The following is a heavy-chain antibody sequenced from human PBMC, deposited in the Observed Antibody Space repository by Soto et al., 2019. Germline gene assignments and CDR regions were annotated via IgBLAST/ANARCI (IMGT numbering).Heavy chain of an antibody. Sequence: SETLSLTCTVSGGSISSSTYYWGWIRQPPGKGLEWIGSIYYSGSTYCNPSLKSRVTISVDTSKNQFSLKLSSVTAADTAVYYCARLGVVPAAMGAFDIWGQGTMVTVSS. CDR1: GGSISSSTYY. V-gene: IGHV4-39*07. J-gene: IGHJ3*02. D-gene: IGHD2-2*01. CDR2: IYYSGST. CDR3: ARLGVVPAAMGAFDI.